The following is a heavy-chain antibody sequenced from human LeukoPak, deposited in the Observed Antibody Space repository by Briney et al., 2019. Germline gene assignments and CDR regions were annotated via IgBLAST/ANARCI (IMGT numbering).Heavy chain of an antibody. CDR3: ARDPITIFGVVIARFDY. Sequence: GASVKVSCKASGYTFTSYGISWVRQAPGQGLEWMGRINPNSGGTNYAQKFQGRVTMTRDTSISTAYMELSRLRSDDTAVYYCARDPITIFGVVIARFDYWGQGTLVTVSS. CDR2: INPNSGGT. V-gene: IGHV1-2*06. J-gene: IGHJ4*02. CDR1: GYTFTSYG. D-gene: IGHD3-3*01.